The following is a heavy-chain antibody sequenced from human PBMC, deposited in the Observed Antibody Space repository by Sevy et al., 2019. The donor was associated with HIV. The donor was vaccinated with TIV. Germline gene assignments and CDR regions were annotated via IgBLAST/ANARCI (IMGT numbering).Heavy chain of an antibody. V-gene: IGHV3-23*01. CDR2: ISGSGGST. Sequence: GGSLRLSCAASGFTFSSYAMSWVRQAPGKGLEWVSAISGSGGSTYYADSVKGRFTISRDNYKNTLYLQMNSLRAEDTAVYYCAKGSGIAAARQSLYFDYWGQGTLVTVSS. CDR1: GFTFSSYA. CDR3: AKGSGIAAARQSLYFDY. J-gene: IGHJ4*02. D-gene: IGHD6-13*01.